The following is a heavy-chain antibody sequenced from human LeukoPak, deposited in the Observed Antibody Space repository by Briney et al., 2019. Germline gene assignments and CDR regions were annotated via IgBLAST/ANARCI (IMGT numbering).Heavy chain of an antibody. CDR3: ARDSDIVVVVAGFHWFAP. CDR2: INHSGST. CDR1: GYSISSGCY. J-gene: IGHJ5*02. D-gene: IGHD2-15*01. Sequence: PSETLSLTCTVSGYSISSGCYWGGRLQPPGKRLEGFGSINHSGSTSYNPSLHSRVTISVETSKNKFCLKLSSVTAADTAVYYCARDSDIVVVVAGFHWFAPWGEGTLVTVSS. V-gene: IGHV4-38-2*02.